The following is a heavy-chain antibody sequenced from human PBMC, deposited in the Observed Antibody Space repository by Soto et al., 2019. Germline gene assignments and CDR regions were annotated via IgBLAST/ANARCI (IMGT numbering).Heavy chain of an antibody. J-gene: IGHJ4*02. CDR2: IYWDDDK. CDR3: AHRVLRAVFGLVTTTAIYFDF. Sequence: QITLNESGPTVVKPTETLTLTCTFSGFSLTTSGVGVGWVRQSPGKAPEWLAFIYWDDDKRYSTSLMSRLTIPKDTSKTQVVLTMAIVDPADTATYYCAHRVLRAVFGLVTTTAIYFDFWGQGTPVVVSS. CDR1: GFSLTTSGVG. D-gene: IGHD3-3*01. V-gene: IGHV2-5*02.